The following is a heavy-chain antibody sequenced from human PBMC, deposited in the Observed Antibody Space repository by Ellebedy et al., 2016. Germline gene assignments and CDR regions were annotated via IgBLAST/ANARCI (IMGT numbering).Heavy chain of an antibody. CDR3: ARGAVLRYFDYARAFDP. CDR2: ISSSSSTI. CDR1: GFTFSSYS. V-gene: IGHV3-48*04. Sequence: GESLKISXAASGFTFSSYSMNWVRQAPGKGLEWVSYISSSSSTIYYADSVKGRFTISRDNAKNSLYLQMNSLRAEDTAVYYCARGAVLRYFDYARAFDPWGQGTLVTVSS. J-gene: IGHJ5*02. D-gene: IGHD3-9*01.